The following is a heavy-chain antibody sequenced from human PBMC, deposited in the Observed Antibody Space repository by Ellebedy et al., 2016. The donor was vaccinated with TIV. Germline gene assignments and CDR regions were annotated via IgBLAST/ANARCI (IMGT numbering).Heavy chain of an antibody. CDR1: GFTFSSFH. D-gene: IGHD5-24*01. V-gene: IGHV3-7*04. CDR3: ARGPRDGYNFLPDY. CDR2: ISPDGSVK. Sequence: GESLKISXAASGFTFSSFHMAWVRQAPAKGLEWVANISPDGSVKYYVDSVKGRFSISRDNAKNSVYLQMNSLRVEDTAVYYCARGPRDGYNFLPDYWGQGTLVTVSS. J-gene: IGHJ4*02.